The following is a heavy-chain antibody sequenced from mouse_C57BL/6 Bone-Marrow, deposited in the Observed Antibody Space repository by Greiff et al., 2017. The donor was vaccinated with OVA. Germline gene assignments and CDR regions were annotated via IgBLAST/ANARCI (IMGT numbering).Heavy chain of an antibody. CDR1: GYTFTSYW. CDR2: IDPSDSYT. V-gene: IGHV1-69*01. Sequence: QVQLKQPGAELVMPGASVKLSCKASGYTFTSYWMHWVKQRPGQGLEWIGEIDPSDSYTNYNQKFKGKSTLTVDKSSSTAYMQLSSLTSEDSAAYYCARGDSAWFAYWGQGTLVTVSA. CDR3: ARGDSAWFAY. J-gene: IGHJ3*01.